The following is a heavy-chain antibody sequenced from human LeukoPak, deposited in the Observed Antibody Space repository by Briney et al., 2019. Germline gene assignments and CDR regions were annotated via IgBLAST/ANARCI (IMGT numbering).Heavy chain of an antibody. CDR1: GCSIRGYY. J-gene: IGHJ3*02. Sequence: SETLSLTCNVSGCSIRGYYWSWIRQPPGKGLEWVGYIYSSGSTSYNPSLKSRVTMSVDTSKNQFSLKLSSVTAADTAVYYCASAGHYYGSGSFPYDAFDIWGQGTMVTVSS. D-gene: IGHD3-10*01. CDR3: ASAGHYYGSGSFPYDAFDI. CDR2: IYSSGST. V-gene: IGHV4-59*01.